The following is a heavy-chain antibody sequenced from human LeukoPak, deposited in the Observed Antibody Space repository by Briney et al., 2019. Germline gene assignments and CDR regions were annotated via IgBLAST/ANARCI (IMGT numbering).Heavy chain of an antibody. CDR3: ARDTAEVINSYDDY. CDR2: MNPNSGDT. V-gene: IGHV1-8*01. Sequence: GASVKVSCKASGYTFTSYDINWVRQATGRGLEWMGWMNPNSGDTGYAQKFQGRVTMTRNTSISTAYMELSSLRSEDTAVYYCARDTAEVINSYDDYWGQGTLVTVSS. CDR1: GYTFTSYD. J-gene: IGHJ4*02. D-gene: IGHD5-18*01.